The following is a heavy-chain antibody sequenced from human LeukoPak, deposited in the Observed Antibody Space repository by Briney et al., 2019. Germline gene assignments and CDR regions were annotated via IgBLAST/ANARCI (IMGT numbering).Heavy chain of an antibody. Sequence: GGSLRLSCAASGFSFSNYAMNWVRQAPGKGLEWVSYISGSSAAIYYADSVEGRFTISRDKAKNSLYLQMNSLRAEDTAVYYCARDPSRGYNYYSYMDVWGKGTTVTVSS. J-gene: IGHJ6*03. CDR2: ISGSSAAI. V-gene: IGHV3-48*01. D-gene: IGHD6-13*01. CDR1: GFSFSNYA. CDR3: ARDPSRGYNYYSYMDV.